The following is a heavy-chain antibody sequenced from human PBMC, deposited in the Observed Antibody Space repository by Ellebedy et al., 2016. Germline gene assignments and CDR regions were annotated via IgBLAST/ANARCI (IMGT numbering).Heavy chain of an antibody. CDR1: GFTVSNNY. D-gene: IGHD4-17*01. Sequence: GESLKISCAASGFTVSNNYMSWVRQAPGKGLEWVSIIYSGGGTYYADSVKGRFTISRDNSKNTLYLQMDSLRVEDTAVYYCASRPNGDFHFLDYWGQGTLVTVSS. J-gene: IGHJ4*02. CDR2: IYSGGGT. V-gene: IGHV3-66*01. CDR3: ASRPNGDFHFLDY.